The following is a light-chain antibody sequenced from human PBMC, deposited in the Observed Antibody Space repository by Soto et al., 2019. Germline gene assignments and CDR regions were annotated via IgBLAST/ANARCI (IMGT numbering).Light chain of an antibody. CDR3: QKRSKWNLG. Sequence: EIVLTQSPATLSLSPGERATLSCRASQSVSSYLAWYQQKPGQAPRLLIYDASNRATGIPARFSGSGSGTDFTLTIISLEPADFSVYYCQKRSKWNLGFGQGTKLEIK. CDR1: QSVSSY. J-gene: IGKJ2*03. CDR2: DAS. V-gene: IGKV3-11*01.